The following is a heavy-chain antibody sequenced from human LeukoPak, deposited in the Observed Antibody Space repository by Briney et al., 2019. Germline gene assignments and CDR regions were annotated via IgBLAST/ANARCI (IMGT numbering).Heavy chain of an antibody. Sequence: ASVKVSCKASGGTFSRYAISWVRQAPGQGHEWMGGIIPIFGTANYAQKFQGRVTITADESTSTAYMELSSLRSEDTAVYYCAFQYYYDSSGYYYFGYWGQGTLVTVSS. V-gene: IGHV1-69*13. J-gene: IGHJ4*02. CDR3: AFQYYYDSSGYYYFGY. D-gene: IGHD3-22*01. CDR1: GGTFSRYA. CDR2: IIPIFGTA.